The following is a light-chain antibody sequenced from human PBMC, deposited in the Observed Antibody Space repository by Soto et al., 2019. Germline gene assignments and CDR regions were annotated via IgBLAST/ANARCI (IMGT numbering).Light chain of an antibody. CDR3: QSYDSSLINSV. CDR1: ISNIGAGYD. J-gene: IGLJ3*02. CDR2: GNT. V-gene: IGLV1-40*01. Sequence: QSVLTQPPSVSGAPGQRVTISCIGSISNIGAGYDVHWYQQFPGTAPKLLIHGNTNRPSGVPDRFSGSKSGTSASLAITGLHAEDEADYYCQSYDSSLINSVFGGGTKLTVL.